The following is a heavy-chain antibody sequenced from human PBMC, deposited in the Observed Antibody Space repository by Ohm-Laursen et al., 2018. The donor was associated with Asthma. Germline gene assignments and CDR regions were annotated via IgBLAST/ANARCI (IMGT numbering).Heavy chain of an antibody. D-gene: IGHD3-3*01. J-gene: IGHJ4*02. CDR2: VYGDGSNT. CDR3: ARDVMEWYLPAFDF. V-gene: IGHV3-74*01. Sequence: SLRLSCAAYGFTFSTYWMHWVRQAPGKGLVWVSRVYGDGSNTIYADSVKGRFTISRDNAKNTLYLQMNSLRPDDTAVYYCARDVMEWYLPAFDFWGQGTLVTVSS. CDR1: GFTFSTYW.